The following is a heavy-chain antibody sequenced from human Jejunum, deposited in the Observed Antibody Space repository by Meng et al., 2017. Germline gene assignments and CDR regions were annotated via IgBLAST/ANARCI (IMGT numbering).Heavy chain of an antibody. CDR1: GYSINTDFH. Sequence: GSLRLSCTVSGYSINTDFHWGWIRQPPGKGREWIGSIYHTGSTYYNSSLKSRVTFSVDTAKNQFSLNLSSVAAADTAVYYCARVYYYYRRFDYWGQGTLVTVSS. J-gene: IGHJ4*02. CDR3: ARVYYYYRRFDY. D-gene: IGHD1-26*01. CDR2: IYHTGST. V-gene: IGHV4-38-2*02.